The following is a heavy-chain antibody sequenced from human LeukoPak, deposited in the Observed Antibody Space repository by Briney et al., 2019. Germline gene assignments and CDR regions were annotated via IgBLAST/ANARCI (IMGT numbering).Heavy chain of an antibody. CDR1: GASISSSSSFF. CDR3: ARRSQTTAGRGIDY. CDR2: MSNSGST. V-gene: IGHV4-39*01. D-gene: IGHD6-13*01. Sequence: SETLSLTCTVSGASISSSSSFFWAWIRQPPGKGLEWIGTMSNSGSTYYNPSLKSRVTISGDTSKNQFSLKLSSVTAADTAVFYCARRSQTTAGRGIDYWGQGTLVTVST. J-gene: IGHJ4*02.